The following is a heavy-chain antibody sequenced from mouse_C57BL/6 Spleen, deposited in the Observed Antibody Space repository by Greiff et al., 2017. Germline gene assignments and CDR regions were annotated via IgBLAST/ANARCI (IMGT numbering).Heavy chain of an antibody. V-gene: IGHV1-7*01. D-gene: IGHD2-4*01. Sequence: VHLVESGAELAKPGASVKLSCKASGYTFTSYWMHWVKQRPGQGLEWIGYINPSSGYTKYNQKFKDKATLTADKSSSTAYVQLSSLTYEDSAVYYCARGGYDYDWYFDVWGTGTTVTVSS. J-gene: IGHJ1*03. CDR2: INPSSGYT. CDR3: ARGGYDYDWYFDV. CDR1: GYTFTSYW.